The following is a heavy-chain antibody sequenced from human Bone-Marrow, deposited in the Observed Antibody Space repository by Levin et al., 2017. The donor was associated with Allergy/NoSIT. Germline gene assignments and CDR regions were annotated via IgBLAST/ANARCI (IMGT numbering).Heavy chain of an antibody. V-gene: IGHV3-53*01. CDR3: ARDDGRSSWTYFDY. Sequence: LSLTCAASGFTVSSNYMSWVRQAPGKGLEWVSAIYSGGTYYADSVKGRFTISRDISKNTLYLQMNSLRADDTAVYYCARDDGRSSWTYFDYWGQGTLVTVSS. CDR2: IYSGGT. CDR1: GFTVSSNY. J-gene: IGHJ4*02. D-gene: IGHD6-13*01.